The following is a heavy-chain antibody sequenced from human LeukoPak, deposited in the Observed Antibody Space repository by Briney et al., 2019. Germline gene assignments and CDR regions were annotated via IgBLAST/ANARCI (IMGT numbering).Heavy chain of an antibody. D-gene: IGHD1-1*01. Sequence: GGSLRLSCAASGFSLDNYALHWVRQAPRKGLEWVSLITEDGSTTFSADSVKGQFTISRDNSENSLFLQMNSLSAQGTALYHFSKFWYTFGAFYFWGHGTVVAVSS. CDR1: GFSLDNYA. CDR3: SKFWYTFGAFYF. V-gene: IGHV3-43*02. J-gene: IGHJ3*01. CDR2: ITEDGSTT.